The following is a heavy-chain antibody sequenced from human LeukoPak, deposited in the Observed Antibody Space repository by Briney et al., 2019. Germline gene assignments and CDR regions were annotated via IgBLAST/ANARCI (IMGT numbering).Heavy chain of an antibody. J-gene: IGHJ6*03. V-gene: IGHV3-48*04. D-gene: IGHD6-13*01. CDR1: GFTFSSYS. CDR3: ARDQVVAAAGTGYYYYYYMDV. Sequence: GGSLRLSCAASGFTFSSYSMNWVRQAPGKGLEWLSYISSSSSTIYYADSVKGRFTISRDNAKNSLYLQMNSLRAEDTAVYYCARDQVVAAAGTGYYYYYYMDVWGKGTTVTISS. CDR2: ISSSSSTI.